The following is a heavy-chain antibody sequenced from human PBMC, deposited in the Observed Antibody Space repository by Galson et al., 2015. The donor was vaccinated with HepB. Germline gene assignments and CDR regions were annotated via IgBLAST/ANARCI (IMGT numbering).Heavy chain of an antibody. CDR3: ARRDYGSGRIAY. CDR2: ISHSGST. J-gene: IGHJ4*02. CDR1: GGSISSSSYF. Sequence: SETLSLTCSVSGGSISSSSYFWAWIRQPPGKGLEYIGDISHSGSTWYYSPSLKSRVTMSVDTTQNQISLKSYSVTAADTAVYYCARRDYGSGRIAYWGQGTLVTVSS. D-gene: IGHD3-10*01. V-gene: IGHV4-39*01.